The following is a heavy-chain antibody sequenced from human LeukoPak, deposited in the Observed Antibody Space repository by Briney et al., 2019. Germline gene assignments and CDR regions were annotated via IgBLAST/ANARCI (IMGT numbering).Heavy chain of an antibody. Sequence: GESLKISCKGSGYSFTSYWIGWVRQMPGKGLEWMGIIYPGDSDTRYSPSFQGQVTISADKSISTAYLQWSSLKASDTAIYYCARRLLILGADDAFDIWGQGTMVTVSS. CDR1: GYSFTSYW. CDR2: IYPGDSDT. J-gene: IGHJ3*02. D-gene: IGHD3-22*01. CDR3: ARRLLILGADDAFDI. V-gene: IGHV5-51*01.